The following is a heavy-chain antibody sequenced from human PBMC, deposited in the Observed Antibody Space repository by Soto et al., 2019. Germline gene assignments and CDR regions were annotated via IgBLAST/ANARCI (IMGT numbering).Heavy chain of an antibody. D-gene: IGHD1-26*01. CDR2: VHHSWGS. V-gene: IGHV4-59*08. Sequence: QVQLQESGPGLVKPSETLSLSCTVSGGSISSYYWSWIRQPPGKGMEWIGYVHHSWGSTYNPSLRSQVVISRAAPKSQFSLSLPSVTGTDPAVYYCARQGVGALPGLVDVWGQGTRVTVSS. CDR3: ARQGVGALPGLVDV. CDR1: GGSISSYY. J-gene: IGHJ6*01.